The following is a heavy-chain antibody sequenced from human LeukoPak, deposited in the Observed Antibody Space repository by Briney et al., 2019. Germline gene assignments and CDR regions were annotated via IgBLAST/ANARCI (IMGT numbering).Heavy chain of an antibody. CDR3: ARVYLERLTAGYFDH. Sequence: GGSLSLSCAASGFTFSNYAMNWLRQAPGKGLEWVAVISDDRRHNYYADYVKGRFTISRDTSTSSLYLQMNSLGDDDVAAYFYARVYLERLTAGYFDHWGQGTQVTVSP. CDR1: GFTFSNYA. J-gene: IGHJ4*02. CDR2: ISDDRRHN. D-gene: IGHD2-8*01. V-gene: IGHV3-30*04.